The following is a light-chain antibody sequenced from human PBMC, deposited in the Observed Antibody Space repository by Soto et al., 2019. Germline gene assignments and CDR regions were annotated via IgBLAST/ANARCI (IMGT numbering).Light chain of an antibody. CDR1: QSISSW. CDR3: QTYNSSPWT. J-gene: IGKJ1*01. CDR2: TAS. V-gene: IGKV1-5*03. Sequence: DIQMTQSPSTLSASVGDRVTITCRASQSISSWLACYQKKPGKAPKLLTYTASCLESVVPSRFSGSGSWTECTLTISSLQPDDFASYYRQTYNSSPWTFGQGTKVELK.